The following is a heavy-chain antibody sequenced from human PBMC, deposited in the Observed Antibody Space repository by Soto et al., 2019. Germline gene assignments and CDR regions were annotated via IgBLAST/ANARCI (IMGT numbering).Heavy chain of an antibody. V-gene: IGHV3-33*01. CDR3: ARDVVSTLGAEQQLVPNWFDP. D-gene: IGHD6-13*01. J-gene: IGHJ5*02. CDR2: IWYDGSNK. Sequence: GGSLRLSCAASGFTFSSYGMHWVRQAPGKGLEWVAVIWYDGSNKYYADSVKGRFTISRDNSKNTLYLQMNSLRAEDTAVYYCARDVVSTLGAEQQLVPNWFDPWGQGTLVTVSS. CDR1: GFTFSSYG.